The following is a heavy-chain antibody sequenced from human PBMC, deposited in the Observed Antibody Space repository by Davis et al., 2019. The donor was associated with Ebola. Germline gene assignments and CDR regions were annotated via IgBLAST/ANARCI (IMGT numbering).Heavy chain of an antibody. V-gene: IGHV3-23*01. D-gene: IGHD6-13*01. J-gene: IGHJ5*02. CDR1: GFTFSSYA. CDR2: ISGSGGST. Sequence: GESLKISCAASGFTFSSYAMSWVRQAPGKGLEWVSAISGSGGSTYYADSVKGRFTISRDNSKNTLYLQMNSLRAEDTAVYYCARSPSIAAAVPWGQGTLVTVSS. CDR3: ARSPSIAAAVP.